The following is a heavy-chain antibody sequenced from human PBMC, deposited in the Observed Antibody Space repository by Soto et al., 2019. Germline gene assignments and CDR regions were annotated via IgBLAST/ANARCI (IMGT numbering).Heavy chain of an antibody. CDR3: ANLASGYNPLYVFDS. V-gene: IGHV3-33*06. CDR2: IWYDGSIK. J-gene: IGHJ3*02. CDR1: GFTFGSHG. Sequence: QVQLVESGGCVVQPGRSLRLSCAASGFTFGSHGMHWVRQAPGKVLEWVAVIWYDGSIKYYADSVKGRFPISRENSNNTLYLEMNSLRAEDRAVYCCANLASGYNPLYVFDSWGQGTMVTVS. D-gene: IGHD5-12*01.